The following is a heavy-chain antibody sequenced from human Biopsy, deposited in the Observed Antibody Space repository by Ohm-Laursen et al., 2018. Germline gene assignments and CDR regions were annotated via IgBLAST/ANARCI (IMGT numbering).Heavy chain of an antibody. CDR3: ARGPGKLWSGYYT. CDR1: GFTVSDNH. D-gene: IGHD3-3*01. J-gene: IGHJ5*02. Sequence: SLRLSCTASGFTVSDNHISWIRQVPGKGLQWVSFIYSDGNTYYADSVKGRFTISRDIPRNTLYLQMNSLRAEDTAVYYCARGPGKLWSGYYTWGQGSLVSVSS. CDR2: IYSDGNT. V-gene: IGHV3-53*01.